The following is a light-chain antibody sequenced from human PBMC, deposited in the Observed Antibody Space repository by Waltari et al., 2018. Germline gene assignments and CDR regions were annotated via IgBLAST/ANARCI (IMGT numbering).Light chain of an antibody. V-gene: IGKV1-39*01. CDR2: AAS. CDR1: QSISSY. Sequence: DIQMTQSPSSLSASVGDRVTITCRASQSISSYVNWDQQKPGKAPKLLIYAASSLQSGVPSRFSGSGSGTDFTLTISSLQPEDFATYYCQQSYSTYPTFGGGTKVEIK. CDR3: QQSYSTYPT. J-gene: IGKJ4*01.